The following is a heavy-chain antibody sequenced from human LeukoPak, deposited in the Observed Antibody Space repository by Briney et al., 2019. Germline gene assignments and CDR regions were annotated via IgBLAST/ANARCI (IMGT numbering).Heavy chain of an antibody. D-gene: IGHD6-13*01. J-gene: IGHJ4*02. CDR2: IYSGGST. CDR3: ARVGHIAAAGTYDY. V-gene: IGHV3-53*01. CDR1: GFTVSSNY. Sequence: PGGSLRLSCAASGFTVSSNYMSWVRQAPGKGLEWVSVIYSGGSTYYADSVKGRFTISRDNSKNTLYLQMNSLRAEDTAVYYCARVGHIAAAGTYDYWGQGTLVTVSS.